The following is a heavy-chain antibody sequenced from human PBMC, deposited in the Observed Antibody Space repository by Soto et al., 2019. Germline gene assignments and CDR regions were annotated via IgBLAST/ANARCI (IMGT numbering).Heavy chain of an antibody. CDR3: ARVYYYYGMDV. CDR2: IKQDGSGK. J-gene: IGHJ6*02. V-gene: IGHV3-7*05. CDR1: GFTFSSYW. Sequence: GGSLRLSCAASGFTFSSYWMSWVRQAPGKGLEWVANIKQDGSGKYNVDPVKGRFTISIDNDKNSLYLQMNSLRAEDTAVYYCARVYYYYGMDVWGQGTTVTVSS.